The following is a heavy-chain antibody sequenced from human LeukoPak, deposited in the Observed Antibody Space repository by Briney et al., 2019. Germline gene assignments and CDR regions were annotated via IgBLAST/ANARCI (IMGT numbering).Heavy chain of an antibody. CDR3: AKYGPQDSGSSHFDY. J-gene: IGHJ4*02. Sequence: PGVSLRLSCAASGFTFSSYGMHWVRQAPGKGLEWVSAIRDSGSSTHYADSVKGRFTTSRDNSKNTLFLQMNSLRAEDTAIYYCAKYGPQDSGSSHFDYWGQGALVTVSS. D-gene: IGHD1-26*01. CDR1: GFTFSSYG. V-gene: IGHV3-23*01. CDR2: IRDSGSST.